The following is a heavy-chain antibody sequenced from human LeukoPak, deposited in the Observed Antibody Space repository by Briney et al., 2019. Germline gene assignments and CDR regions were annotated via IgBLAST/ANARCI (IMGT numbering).Heavy chain of an antibody. Sequence: SETLSLTCAVYGGSFSGYYWSWIRQPPGKGLEWIGEINHSGSTNYNPSLKSRVTISVDTSKNQFSLKLSSVTAADTALYYCAKDIGRWLAVFDYWGQGTLVTVSS. CDR2: INHSGST. D-gene: IGHD6-19*01. CDR1: GGSFSGYY. J-gene: IGHJ4*02. CDR3: AKDIGRWLAVFDY. V-gene: IGHV4-34*01.